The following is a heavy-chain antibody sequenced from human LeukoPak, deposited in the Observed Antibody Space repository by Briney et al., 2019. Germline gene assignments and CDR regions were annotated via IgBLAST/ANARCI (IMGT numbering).Heavy chain of an antibody. D-gene: IGHD6-19*01. CDR1: GFTFNFYA. CDR3: AKHLGYSPGWYDFDS. V-gene: IGHV3-23*01. Sequence: GDSLRLSCAASGFTFNFYAMSWVRRAPGKGLEWVSTISGSGGNTYYADSVKGRFTISRDNSKNTLFLQMNSPRADDTAIFYCAKHLGYSPGWYDFDSRGQGTLVTVSS. CDR2: ISGSGGNT. J-gene: IGHJ4*02.